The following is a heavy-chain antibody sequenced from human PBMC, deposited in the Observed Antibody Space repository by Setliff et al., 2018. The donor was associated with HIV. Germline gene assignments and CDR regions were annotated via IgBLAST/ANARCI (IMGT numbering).Heavy chain of an antibody. J-gene: IGHJ6*03. Sequence: ASVKVSCKASGYTFGSYDINWVRQATGQGLEWMGWMNPNSCNTGCAQKLQGRVTMTMDTSISTAYMELNNLKFEDTSVYYCARARRDSYDRGGRNHYYIDVWGKGTTVTVSS. D-gene: IGHD3-22*01. CDR2: MNPNSCNT. CDR1: GYTFGSYD. V-gene: IGHV1-8*02. CDR3: ARARRDSYDRGGRNHYYIDV.